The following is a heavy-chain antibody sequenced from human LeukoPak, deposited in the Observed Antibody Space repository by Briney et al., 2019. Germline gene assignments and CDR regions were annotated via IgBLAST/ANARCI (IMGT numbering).Heavy chain of an antibody. D-gene: IGHD5-18*01. CDR2: INHSGNT. CDR1: GGSFSGYY. J-gene: IGHJ3*02. CDR3: ARGRGYNAFDI. V-gene: IGHV4-34*01. Sequence: PSETLSLTCAVHGGSFSGYYWSWIRQPPGKGLEWIGEINHSGNTNDNTSLKSRVTISVDTSKNQFSLKLSSVTAADTAVYYCARGRGYNAFDIWGQGTMVTVSS.